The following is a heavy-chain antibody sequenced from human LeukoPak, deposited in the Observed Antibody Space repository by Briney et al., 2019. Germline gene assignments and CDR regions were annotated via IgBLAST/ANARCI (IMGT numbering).Heavy chain of an antibody. Sequence: GGSLRLSFAASGFTFSSYQRNWLRPAPGKGLAGVSYISSGSTIYDADFVKGRFTISRENAKNSLYLQMDSLRAEDTAVYYCERESIAVAGAPFDYWGRGTLVSVSS. J-gene: IGHJ4*02. V-gene: IGHV3-48*03. D-gene: IGHD6-19*01. CDR2: ISSGSTI. CDR1: GFTFSSYQ. CDR3: ERESIAVAGAPFDY.